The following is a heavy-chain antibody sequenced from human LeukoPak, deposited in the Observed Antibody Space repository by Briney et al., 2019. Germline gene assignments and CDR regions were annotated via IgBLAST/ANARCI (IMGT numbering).Heavy chain of an antibody. V-gene: IGHV4-39*07. CDR3: ARAYCGGDCYYADAFDI. Sequence: SETLSLTCTVSGGSISSSFYYWGWIRQPPGKGLEWIGSIYYSGSTYYNPSLKSRVTISVDTSKNQFSLKLSSVTAADTAVYYCARAYCGGDCYYADAFDIWGQGTMVTVSS. D-gene: IGHD2-21*02. CDR2: IYYSGST. CDR1: GGSISSSFYY. J-gene: IGHJ3*02.